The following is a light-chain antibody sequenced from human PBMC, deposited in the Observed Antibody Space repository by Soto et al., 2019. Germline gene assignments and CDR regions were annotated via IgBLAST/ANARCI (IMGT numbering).Light chain of an antibody. Sequence: EIVLTQSPGTLSLSPGERATLSCRASQSVSSSYLAWYQQKPGQAPRLLIYGASSRATGIPDRFSGSGSGTDFNRTISRLEAEDFAVYYCQQYVSHQGTFGQGTKVEIK. CDR1: QSVSSSY. CDR2: GAS. CDR3: QQYVSHQGT. V-gene: IGKV3-20*01. J-gene: IGKJ1*01.